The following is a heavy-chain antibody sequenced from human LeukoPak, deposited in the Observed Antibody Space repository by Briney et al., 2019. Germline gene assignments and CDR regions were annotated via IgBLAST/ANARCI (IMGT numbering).Heavy chain of an antibody. Sequence: SETLSLTCTVSGGSISSYYWSWIRQPPGKGLEWIGYIYYSGSTNYNPSLKSRVTISVDTSKNQFSLKLSSVTAADTAVYYCAREGYGDSRYFDLWGRGTLVTVSS. CDR3: AREGYGDSRYFDL. J-gene: IGHJ2*01. V-gene: IGHV4-59*01. CDR2: IYYSGST. D-gene: IGHD4-17*01. CDR1: GGSISSYY.